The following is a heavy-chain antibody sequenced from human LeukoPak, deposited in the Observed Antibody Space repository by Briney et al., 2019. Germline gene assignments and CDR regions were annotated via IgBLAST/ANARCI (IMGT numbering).Heavy chain of an antibody. J-gene: IGHJ6*02. CDR2: ISYDGSNK. Sequence: PGGSLRLSCAASGFTFSSYWMHWVRQAPGKGLEWVAVISYDGSNKYYADSVKGRFTISRDNSKNTLYLQMNSLRAEDTAVYYCAKEHDYGYYYYGMDVWGQGTTVTVSS. CDR3: AKEHDYGYYYYGMDV. D-gene: IGHD4-17*01. V-gene: IGHV3-30*18. CDR1: GFTFSSYW.